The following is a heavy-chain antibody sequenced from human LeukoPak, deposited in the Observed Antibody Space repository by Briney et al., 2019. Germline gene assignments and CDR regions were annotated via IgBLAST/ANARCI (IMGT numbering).Heavy chain of an antibody. CDR3: ARLVIIPATRLSTYYYYYMDV. CDR2: IDHSGST. D-gene: IGHD2-15*01. J-gene: IGHJ6*03. CDR1: GGSFSGFY. V-gene: IGHV4-34*01. Sequence: SETLSLTCAVYGGSFSGFYWSWIRQPPGKGLEWVGEIDHSGSTNYNASLKSRITMSVDTSKNQVSLKLTSVTAADTAVYYCARLVIIPATRLSTYYYYYMDVWGKGTTVTVSS.